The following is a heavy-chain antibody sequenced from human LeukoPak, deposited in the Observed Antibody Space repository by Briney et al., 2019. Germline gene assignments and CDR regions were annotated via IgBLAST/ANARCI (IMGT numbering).Heavy chain of an antibody. CDR2: ISAYNGNT. CDR3: ARVVYDSSGYYPPVDY. D-gene: IGHD3-22*01. J-gene: IGHJ4*02. V-gene: IGHV1-18*01. CDR1: GFTFSSYA. Sequence: PGGSLRLSCAASGFTFSSYAISWVRQAPGQGLEWMGWISAYNGNTNYAQKLQGRVTMTTDTSTSTAYMELRSLRSDDTAVYYCARVVYDSSGYYPPVDYWGQGTLVTVSS.